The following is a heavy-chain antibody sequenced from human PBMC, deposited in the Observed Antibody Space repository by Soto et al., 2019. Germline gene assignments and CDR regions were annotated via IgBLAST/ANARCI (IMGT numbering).Heavy chain of an antibody. D-gene: IGHD6-6*01. CDR1: GYTFTGYY. CDR3: ARGGLSIAARRIFRWFDP. V-gene: IGHV1-2*04. CDR2: INPNSGGT. Sequence: ASVKVSCKASGYTFTGYYMHWVRQAPGQGLEWMGWINPNSGGTNYAQKFQGWVTMTRDTSISTAYMELSRLRSDDTAVYYCARGGLSIAARRIFRWFDPWGQGTLVTVSS. J-gene: IGHJ5*02.